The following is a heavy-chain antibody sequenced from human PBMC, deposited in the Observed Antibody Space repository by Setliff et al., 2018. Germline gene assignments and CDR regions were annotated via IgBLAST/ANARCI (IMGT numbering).Heavy chain of an antibody. Sequence: PGGSLTLSCAASGFTFSGYYMQWVRQAPGEGQEWVSNIGESGNNIHYADSMKGRFTITRDNAKNSLYLQMNSLSAEDTAVYYCGREGVSSGWYPDAFDIWGQGTMVTVSS. V-gene: IGHV3-21*04. CDR3: GREGVSSGWYPDAFDI. CDR2: IGESGNNI. CDR1: GFTFSGYY. D-gene: IGHD6-19*01. J-gene: IGHJ3*02.